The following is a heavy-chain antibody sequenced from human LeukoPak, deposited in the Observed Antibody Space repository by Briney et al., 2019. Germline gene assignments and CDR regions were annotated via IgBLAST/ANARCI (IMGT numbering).Heavy chain of an antibody. CDR3: ASTFDSSSWYVSFDY. CDR2: ISSSSSYI. Sequence: GGSLRLSCAASGFTFSSYSMNWVRQAPGKGLEWVSSISSSSSYIYYADSVKGRFTISRDNAKNSLYLQMNSLRAEDTAVYYCASTFDSSSWYVSFDYWGQGTLVTVSS. D-gene: IGHD6-13*01. CDR1: GFTFSSYS. V-gene: IGHV3-21*01. J-gene: IGHJ4*02.